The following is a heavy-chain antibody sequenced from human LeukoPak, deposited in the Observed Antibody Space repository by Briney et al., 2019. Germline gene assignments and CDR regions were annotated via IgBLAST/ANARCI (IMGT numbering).Heavy chain of an antibody. CDR3: ARHDMRWLQSDY. CDR1: GGSISSSSYY. D-gene: IGHD5-24*01. CDR2: IYYSGST. Sequence: ETLSLTFTVSGGSISSSSYYWGWIRQPPGKGLEWIGSIYYSGSTYYNPSLKSRVTISVDTSKNQFSLNLSSVTAADTAVYYCARHDMRWLQSDYWGQGTLVTVSS. V-gene: IGHV4-39*01. J-gene: IGHJ4*02.